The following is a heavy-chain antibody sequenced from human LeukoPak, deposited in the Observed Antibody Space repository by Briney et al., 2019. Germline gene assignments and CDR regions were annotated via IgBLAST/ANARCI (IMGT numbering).Heavy chain of an antibody. CDR1: GFTFNTYA. CDR2: ISYDGSNI. V-gene: IGHV3-30-3*01. D-gene: IGHD3-10*01. J-gene: IGHJ4*02. CDR3: VRSHYYSSGSYIY. Sequence: GGSLRLSGAASGFTFNTYAMHWVRQAPGKGLQWVAVISYDGSNIYYADSVKGRFTISRDNSKNTVYLQMNSLRVEDTAVYYCVRSHYYSSGSYIYWGQGTLVTVSS.